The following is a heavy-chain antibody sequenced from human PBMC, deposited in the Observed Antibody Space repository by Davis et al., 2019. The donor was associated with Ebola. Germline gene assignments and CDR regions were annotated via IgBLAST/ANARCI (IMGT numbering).Heavy chain of an antibody. D-gene: IGHD3-16*01. CDR2: INPNSGGT. CDR3: ARRGGTKHLDAFDI. Sequence: AASVKVSCKASGYTFTGYYMHWVRQAPGQGLEWMGWINPNSGGTNYAQKFQGWVTMTRDTSISTAYMALSRLRSDDTAVYYCARRGGTKHLDAFDIWGQGTMVTVSS. V-gene: IGHV1-2*04. CDR1: GYTFTGYY. J-gene: IGHJ3*02.